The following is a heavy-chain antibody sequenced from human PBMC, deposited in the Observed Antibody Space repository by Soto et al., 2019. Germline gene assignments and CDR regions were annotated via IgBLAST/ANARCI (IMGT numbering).Heavy chain of an antibody. CDR2: IWYDGSNK. CDR3: ARDQGAQLPSSYYYYGMDV. J-gene: IGHJ6*02. CDR1: GFTFSSYG. D-gene: IGHD2-2*01. Sequence: QVQLVESGGGVVQPGRSLRLSCAASGFTFSSYGMHWVRQAPGKGLEWVAVIWYDGSNKYYADSVKGRFTISRDNSKNTLYLQMNSLRAEDTAVYYCARDQGAQLPSSYYYYGMDVWGQGTTVTVSS. V-gene: IGHV3-33*01.